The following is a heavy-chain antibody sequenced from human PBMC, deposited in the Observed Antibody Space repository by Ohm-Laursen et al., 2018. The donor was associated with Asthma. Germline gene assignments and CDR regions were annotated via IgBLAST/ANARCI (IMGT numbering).Heavy chain of an antibody. CDR2: ISYDGSNK. V-gene: IGHV3-30-3*01. J-gene: IGHJ4*02. D-gene: IGHD2-21*01. CDR3: AKDGVVQYFDY. Sequence: SLRLSCAASGFTFSSYAMHWVRQAPGKGLEWVAVISYDGSNKYYADSVKGRFTISRDNSKNTLYLQMNSLRAEDTAVYYCAKDGVVQYFDYWGQGTLVTVSS. CDR1: GFTFSSYA.